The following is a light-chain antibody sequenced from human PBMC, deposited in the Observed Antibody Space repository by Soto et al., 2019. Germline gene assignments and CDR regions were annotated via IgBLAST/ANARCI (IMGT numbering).Light chain of an antibody. CDR1: QSVLYSSNNKNY. J-gene: IGKJ2*01. CDR2: WAS. CDR3: QQYYSTAPT. V-gene: IGKV4-1*01. Sequence: DIVMTQSPDSLAVSLGERAPINCKSSQSVLYSSNNKNYLAWYQQKPGQPPKIVIYWASTRESGVPDRFSGSGSGTDFTLTISSLQAEDGAVYYCQQYYSTAPTVGQGTKLEI.